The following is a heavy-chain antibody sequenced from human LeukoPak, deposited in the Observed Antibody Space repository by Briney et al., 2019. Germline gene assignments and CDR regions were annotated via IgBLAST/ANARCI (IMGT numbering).Heavy chain of an antibody. J-gene: IGHJ4*02. V-gene: IGHV3-30-3*01. CDR2: ISYDGSNK. CDR1: GFTFSSYA. Sequence: GGSLRLSCAASGFTFSSYAMHWVRQAPGKGLEWVAVISYDGSNKYYADSVKGRFTISGDNSKNTLYLQMNSLRAEDTAVYYCARGSRDYDYVWGSYRSLDYWGQGTLVTVSS. CDR3: ARGSRDYDYVWGSYRSLDY. D-gene: IGHD3-16*02.